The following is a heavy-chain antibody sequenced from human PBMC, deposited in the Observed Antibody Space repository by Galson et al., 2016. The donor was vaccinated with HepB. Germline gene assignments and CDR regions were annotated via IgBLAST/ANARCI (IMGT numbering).Heavy chain of an antibody. D-gene: IGHD5-18*01. CDR1: GFTFSNAW. Sequence: SLRLSCAASGFTFSNAWMSWVRQAPGKGLEWVARVYSETDGGTTDYAVPVKGRFSISREDSKNMLYLEMNNLRTEDTAVYFCTTVYTYGRHYIDCWGQGTLVTVSS. CDR2: VYSETDGGTT. V-gene: IGHV3-15*01. J-gene: IGHJ4*02. CDR3: TTVYTYGRHYIDC.